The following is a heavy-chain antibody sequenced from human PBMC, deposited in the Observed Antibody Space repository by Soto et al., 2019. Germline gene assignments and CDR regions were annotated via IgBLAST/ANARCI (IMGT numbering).Heavy chain of an antibody. CDR3: ARLHCSSTRCSSYFDY. J-gene: IGHJ4*02. Sequence: SETLSLTCTVSGGSISSYYLSWIRQPPGKGLKRIGYIYYSGSTDYNPSLKSRVTASVDTSKNQFSLKLSSVTAADMAVYYCARLHCSSTRCSSYFDYWGQGTLVTVS. CDR2: IYYSGST. V-gene: IGHV4-59*08. CDR1: GGSISSYY. D-gene: IGHD2-2*01.